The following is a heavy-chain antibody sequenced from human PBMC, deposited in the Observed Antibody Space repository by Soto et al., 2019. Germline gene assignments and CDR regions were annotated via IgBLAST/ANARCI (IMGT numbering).Heavy chain of an antibody. CDR2: IVVGSGNT. V-gene: IGHV1-58*01. CDR3: ARALDYYDSSGYLINYYFDY. Sequence: SVKVSCKASGFTFTSSAVQWVRQARGQRLEWIGWIVVGSGNTNYAQKFQGRVTITADESTSTAYMELSSLRSEDTAVYYCARALDYYDSSGYLINYYFDYWGQGTLVTVSS. D-gene: IGHD3-22*01. CDR1: GFTFTSSA. J-gene: IGHJ4*02.